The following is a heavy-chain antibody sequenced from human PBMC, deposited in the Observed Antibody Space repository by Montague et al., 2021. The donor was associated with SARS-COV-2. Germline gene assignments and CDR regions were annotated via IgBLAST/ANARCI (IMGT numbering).Heavy chain of an antibody. Sequence: SETLSLTCTVSGGSISRYYWSWIRQPPGKGLERIGYIYYSGSTNYNPSLKSRVTISVDTSKNQFSLKLSSVTAADTAVYYCARYTRQIRLIVFDYGMDVWGRGTTVIVSS. J-gene: IGHJ6*02. D-gene: IGHD4-17*01. CDR1: GGSISRYY. V-gene: IGHV4-59*01. CDR2: IYYSGST. CDR3: ARYTRQIRLIVFDYGMDV.